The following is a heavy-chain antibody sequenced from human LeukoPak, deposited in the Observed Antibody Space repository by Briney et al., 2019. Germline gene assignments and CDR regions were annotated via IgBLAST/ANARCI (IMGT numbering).Heavy chain of an antibody. D-gene: IGHD1-26*01. J-gene: IGHJ6*02. Sequence: GGSLRLSCAASGFIFRSYWMSWVRQAPGKGLEWVANIKQDGSEKYYVDSVKGRFTISRDNAKNSPHLQMNSPRAEDTAVYYCARMESWELPVSATKYYYGMDVWGQGTTVTVSS. CDR3: ARMESWELPVSATKYYYGMDV. CDR2: IKQDGSEK. V-gene: IGHV3-7*01. CDR1: GFIFRSYW.